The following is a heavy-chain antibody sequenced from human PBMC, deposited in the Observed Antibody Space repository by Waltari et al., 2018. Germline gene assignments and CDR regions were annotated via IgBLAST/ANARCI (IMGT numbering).Heavy chain of an antibody. Sequence: QVQLQESGPGLVKPSGTLSLTCAVSGVSITSTNWGNWVRQPPGKGLEWIGEIYHLENTNDNPSLKSRVTISLDKSKNRFALHLTSVTAADTAIYFCAAYPRGGDWRLDPWGQGMLVTVSS. V-gene: IGHV4-4*02. CDR3: AAYPRGGDWRLDP. J-gene: IGHJ5*02. D-gene: IGHD2-21*02. CDR2: IYHLENT. CDR1: GVSITSTNW.